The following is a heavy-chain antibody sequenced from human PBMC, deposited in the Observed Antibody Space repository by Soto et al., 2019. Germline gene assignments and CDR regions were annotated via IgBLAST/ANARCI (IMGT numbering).Heavy chain of an antibody. V-gene: IGHV3-33*01. CDR3: ARGGSGGAFFDY. Sequence: PGGSLRLSCVESGFTFSSFGMHWVRQAPGKGLEWVAVIWHDGSNKYYGDSVKGRFIISRDNYNNILYLEMNSLRAEDTAVYFCARGGSGGAFFDYWGQGSLVPVSS. CDR2: IWHDGSNK. J-gene: IGHJ4*02. D-gene: IGHD3-16*01. CDR1: GFTFSSFG.